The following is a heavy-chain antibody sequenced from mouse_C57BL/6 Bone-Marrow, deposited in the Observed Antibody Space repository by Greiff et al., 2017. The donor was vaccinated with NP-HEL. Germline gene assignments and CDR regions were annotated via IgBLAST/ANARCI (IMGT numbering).Heavy chain of an antibody. CDR3: AGHHDCDGRDAVDY. J-gene: IGHJ4*01. V-gene: IGHV5-15*01. Sequence: EVKLVESGGGLVQPGGSLKLSCAASGFTFSDYGMAWVRQAPRKGPEWVAFISNLAYSIYYADTVTGRFTISRENAKNTLYLEMSSLRSEDTAMYYCAGHHDCDGRDAVDYWGQGTSVTVSS. CDR1: GFTFSDYG. D-gene: IGHD2-4*01. CDR2: ISNLAYSI.